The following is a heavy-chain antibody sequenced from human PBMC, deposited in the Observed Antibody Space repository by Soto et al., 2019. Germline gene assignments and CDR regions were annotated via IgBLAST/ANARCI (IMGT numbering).Heavy chain of an antibody. D-gene: IGHD6-13*01. V-gene: IGHV4-31*03. J-gene: IGHJ4*02. CDR1: GGSISSGGYY. CDR3: ARGAPAALTGYFDY. CDR2: IYYSGST. Sequence: QVQLQESGPGLVKPSQTLSLTCTVSGGSISSGGYYWSWIRQHPGKGLEWIGYIYYSGSTYYNPSLKRRVTLSVDTSKNQFSLKLSSVTAADTAVYYCARGAPAALTGYFDYWGQGTLVTVSS.